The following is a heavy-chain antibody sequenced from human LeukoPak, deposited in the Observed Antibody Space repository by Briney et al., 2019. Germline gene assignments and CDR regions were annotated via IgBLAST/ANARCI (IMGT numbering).Heavy chain of an antibody. D-gene: IGHD4-23*01. CDR1: GGSISSGGYY. Sequence: PSETLSLTCTVSGGSISSGGYYWSWIRQHPGKGLEWIGYIYYSGSTYYSPSLKSRVTISVDTSKNLFSLKLSSVTAADTAVYYCATAATVDYFDYWGQGTLVTVSS. V-gene: IGHV4-31*03. CDR3: ATAATVDYFDY. J-gene: IGHJ4*02. CDR2: IYYSGST.